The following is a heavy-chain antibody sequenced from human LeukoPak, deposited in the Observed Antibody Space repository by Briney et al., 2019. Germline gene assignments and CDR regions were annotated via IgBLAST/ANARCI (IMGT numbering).Heavy chain of an antibody. J-gene: IGHJ4*02. Sequence: PSETLSLTCTVSGGSISSYSMNWVRQAPGKGLEWVSYISSSGSTKYYADSVKGRFTISRDNARNSLYLQMNSLRAEDTAVYFCARGGLSTMGYWGQGTLVTVSS. CDR1: GGSISSYS. V-gene: IGHV3-48*01. CDR3: ARGGLSTMGY. CDR2: ISSSGSTK. D-gene: IGHD4/OR15-4a*01.